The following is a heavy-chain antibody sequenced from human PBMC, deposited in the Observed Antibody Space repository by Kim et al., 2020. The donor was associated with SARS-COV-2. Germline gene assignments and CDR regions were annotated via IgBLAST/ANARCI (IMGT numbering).Heavy chain of an antibody. J-gene: IGHJ4*02. D-gene: IGHD3-22*01. V-gene: IGHV1-69*04. Sequence: FQGRVTITADKSTSTAYMELSSLRSEDTAVYYCARDRGYYDSSGAHTFDYWGQGTLVTVSS. CDR3: ARDRGYYDSSGAHTFDY.